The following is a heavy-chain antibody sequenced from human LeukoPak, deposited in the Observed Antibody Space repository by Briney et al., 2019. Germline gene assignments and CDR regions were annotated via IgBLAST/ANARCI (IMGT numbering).Heavy chain of an antibody. D-gene: IGHD6-6*01. J-gene: IGHJ4*02. V-gene: IGHV4-38-2*02. CDR1: GYSISSGYY. Sequence: SETLSLTCTVSGYSISSGYYWGWIRQPPGKGLEWIGSIYHSGSTYYNPSLKSRVTISVDTSKNQFSLKLSSVTAADTAVYYCARDEYSSSSGIGYWGQGTLVTVSS. CDR3: ARDEYSSSSGIGY. CDR2: IYHSGST.